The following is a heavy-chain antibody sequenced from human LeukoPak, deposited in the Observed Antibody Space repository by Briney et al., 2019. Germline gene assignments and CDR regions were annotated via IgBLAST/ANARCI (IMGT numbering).Heavy chain of an antibody. CDR3: AREYYDYVWGSYRGDYYYYYMDV. Sequence: GASVKVSCKASGYTFTSYGISWVRQAPGQGLEWMGWISAYNGNTNYAQKLQGRVTMTTDTSTSTAYMELRSLRSDDTAVYYCAREYYDYVWGSYRGDYYYYYMDVWGKGTTVTISS. J-gene: IGHJ6*03. D-gene: IGHD3-16*02. CDR2: ISAYNGNT. V-gene: IGHV1-18*01. CDR1: GYTFTSYG.